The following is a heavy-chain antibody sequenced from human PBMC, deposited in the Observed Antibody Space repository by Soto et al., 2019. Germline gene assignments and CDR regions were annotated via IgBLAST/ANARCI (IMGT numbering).Heavy chain of an antibody. CDR1: GGSISTYY. V-gene: IGHV4-59*01. CDR2: IYYSGST. J-gene: IGHJ5*02. CDR3: ARVRDCSGGTCYSWWFDP. Sequence: QVRLQESGPGLVKPSETLSLTCTVSGGSISTYYWSWIRQPPGKGLEWIGHIYYSGSTSYNSSLKGRVTISMDTSKSQLSLKLSSVTAADTAVYYCARVRDCSGGTCYSWWFDPWGQGTLVTVSS. D-gene: IGHD2-15*01.